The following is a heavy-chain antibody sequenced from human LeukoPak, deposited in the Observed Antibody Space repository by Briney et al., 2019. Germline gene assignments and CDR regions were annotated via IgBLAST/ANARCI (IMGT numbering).Heavy chain of an antibody. J-gene: IGHJ4*02. CDR3: ARRRYCSGGSCYGVDY. V-gene: IGHV5-51*01. CDR2: IHPGDADT. D-gene: IGHD2-15*01. CDR1: GYSFTRYW. Sequence: GESLKISCKGSGYSFTRYWIGWVRQMPGKGLEWMGIIHPGDADTRYSPSFQGQVTISVDKSISTAYLQWSSLKASDTAMYYYARRRYCSGGSCYGVDYWGQGTLVTVSS.